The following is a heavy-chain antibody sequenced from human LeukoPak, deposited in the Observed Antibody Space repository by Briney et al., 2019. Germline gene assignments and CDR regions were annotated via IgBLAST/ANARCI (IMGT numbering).Heavy chain of an antibody. Sequence: GASVKVSCKASGYTFTGYYMHWVRQAPGQGLEWMGWINPNSGGTNYAQKFQGRVTMTRDTSISTAYMELSRLRSGDTAVYYCARALPRTVTTYGGGWFDPWGQGTLVTVSS. CDR1: GYTFTGYY. CDR3: ARALPRTVTTYGGGWFDP. CDR2: INPNSGGT. D-gene: IGHD4-11*01. V-gene: IGHV1-2*02. J-gene: IGHJ5*02.